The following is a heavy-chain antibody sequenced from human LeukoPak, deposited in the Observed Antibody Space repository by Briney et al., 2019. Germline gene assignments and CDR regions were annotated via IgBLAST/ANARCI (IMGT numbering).Heavy chain of an antibody. CDR2: ITGSGDGT. D-gene: IGHD3-10*01. Sequence: GGSLRLSCAVSGFTFTSYAVSWVRQPPGKGLEWVSAITGSGDGTYSAGSVKGRFTISRDNSKNTLYLQMSSLRAEDTAVYYCAKERASGNYWGYFDSWGQGTLVTVSP. CDR3: AKERASGNYWGYFDS. J-gene: IGHJ4*02. CDR1: GFTFTSYA. V-gene: IGHV3-23*01.